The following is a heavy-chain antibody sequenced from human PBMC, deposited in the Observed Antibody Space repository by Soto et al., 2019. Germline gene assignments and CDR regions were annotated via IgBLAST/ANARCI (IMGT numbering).Heavy chain of an antibody. CDR2: VNPSGGHT. Sequence: QVQLMQSGAEVKKPGASVKVSCKASGDTFTDYYIHWVRQAPGQGLEWMGTVNPSGGHTTYAQHFLGSVTMAPDTSTSALYTELTSLRSEDTAVYYCARGGHVVVVTAALDYWGQGTLVTVSS. V-gene: IGHV1-46*01. J-gene: IGHJ4*02. CDR1: GDTFTDYY. CDR3: ARGGHVVVVTAALDY. D-gene: IGHD2-21*02.